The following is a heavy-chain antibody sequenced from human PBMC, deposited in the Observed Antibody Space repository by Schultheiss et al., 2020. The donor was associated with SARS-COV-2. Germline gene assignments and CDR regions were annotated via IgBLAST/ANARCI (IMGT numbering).Heavy chain of an antibody. CDR3: AKGGYGGNSRDAFDI. CDR2: ISSNGGST. CDR1: GFTFSSYA. D-gene: IGHD4-23*01. Sequence: GSLRLSCAASGFTFSSYAMHWVRQAPGKGLEYVSAISSNGGSTYYADSVKGRFTISRDNSKNSLYLQMNSLRAEDTALYYCAKGGYGGNSRDAFDIWGQGTMVTVSS. J-gene: IGHJ3*02. V-gene: IGHV3-64*04.